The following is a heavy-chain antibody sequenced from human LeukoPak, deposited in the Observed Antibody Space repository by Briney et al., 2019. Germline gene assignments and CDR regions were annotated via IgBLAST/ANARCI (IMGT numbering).Heavy chain of an antibody. V-gene: IGHV4-61*01. D-gene: IGHD4-23*01. CDR3: ATNSPVTWGHDAFDI. Sequence: PSETLSLTCTVSGGSVSSGYSHWSWIRQAPGKGLEWIGHDGHTNYNPSLRSRVTISIDTSSNQFSLRLNSVTAEDTAVYYCATNSPVTWGHDAFDIWGQGTVVTVSS. CDR2: DGHT. J-gene: IGHJ3*02. CDR1: GGSVSSGYSH.